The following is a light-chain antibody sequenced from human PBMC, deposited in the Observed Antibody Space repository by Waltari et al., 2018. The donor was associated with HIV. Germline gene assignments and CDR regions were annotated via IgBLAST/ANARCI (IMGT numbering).Light chain of an antibody. CDR3: LLYYGGAWV. V-gene: IGLV7-43*01. J-gene: IGLJ3*02. CDR1: TGAVTTKNL. CDR2: STT. Sequence: QIVVTQEPSLTVSPGGTVTLTCASSTGAVTTKNLLNWFQQKPGQAPRALIYSTTNRNSGTPARFSGSLRGGKAALTLSGVQPEDEAEYYCLLYYGGAWVFGGGTKLTVL.